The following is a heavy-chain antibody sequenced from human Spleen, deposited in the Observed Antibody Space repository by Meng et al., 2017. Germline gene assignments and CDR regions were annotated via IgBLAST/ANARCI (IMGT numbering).Heavy chain of an antibody. J-gene: IGHJ5*02. CDR1: GGSISSCRIY. CDR3: ARDLWELRYKAPFDP. Sequence: QQLHESGPGLLEPSVPTAVSLAVYGGSISSCRIYWYWSRQAPGEGVEWFGSVDYSGITYYNPSLESRVTISVDTSKNQFSLKLSSVTAADTAVYYCARDLWELRYKAPFDPWGQGILVTVSS. V-gene: IGHV4-39*07. CDR2: VDYSGIT. D-gene: IGHD3-16*01.